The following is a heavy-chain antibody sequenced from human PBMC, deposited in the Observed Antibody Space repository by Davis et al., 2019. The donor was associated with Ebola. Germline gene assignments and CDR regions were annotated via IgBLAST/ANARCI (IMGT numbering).Heavy chain of an antibody. V-gene: IGHV7-4-1*02. Sequence: ASVKVSCKASGYTFTSYAMNWVRQAPGQGLEWMGWINTNTENPTYAQGFTGRFVFSLDTSVSTAYLQISSLKAADTAVYYCARELRGYYDTSGYPYYYCYYAMDVWGQGTTVTVSS. CDR3: ARELRGYYDTSGYPYYYCYYAMDV. CDR1: GYTFTSYA. J-gene: IGHJ6*02. D-gene: IGHD3-22*01. CDR2: INTNTENP.